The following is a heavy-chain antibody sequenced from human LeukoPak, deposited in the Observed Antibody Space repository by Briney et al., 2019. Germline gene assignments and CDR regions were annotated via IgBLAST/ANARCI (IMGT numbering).Heavy chain of an antibody. D-gene: IGHD4-23*01. Sequence: PWGSLRLSCSASGFTFSSYSMYWVRQAPGKGLEYVSGISSNGDNPYNADSVKGRFTISRDNSKNTLYLQMSSLRADDTAVYYCVRGRTPPVHPRYFDSWGQGT. CDR2: ISSNGDNP. CDR3: VRGRTPPVHPRYFDS. J-gene: IGHJ4*02. V-gene: IGHV3-64D*06. CDR1: GFTFSSYS.